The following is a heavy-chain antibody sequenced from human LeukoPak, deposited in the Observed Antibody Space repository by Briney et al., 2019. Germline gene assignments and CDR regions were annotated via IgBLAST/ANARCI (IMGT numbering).Heavy chain of an antibody. Sequence: GGSLRLSCAASGFTFSDYSMNWVRQAPGKGLEWVSYISISSSSMYYAGSVKGRFTISRDNAQNSPHLQMNSLRDEDTAVYYCARGKGAYSWESDYWGQGALVTVSS. CDR1: GFTFSDYS. D-gene: IGHD3-16*01. CDR2: ISISSSSM. CDR3: ARGKGAYSWESDY. V-gene: IGHV3-48*02. J-gene: IGHJ4*02.